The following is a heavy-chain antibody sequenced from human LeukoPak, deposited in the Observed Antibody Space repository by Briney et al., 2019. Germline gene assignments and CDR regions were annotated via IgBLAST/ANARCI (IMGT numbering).Heavy chain of an antibody. CDR1: GGSISPYY. V-gene: IGHV4-59*08. J-gene: IGHJ5*02. CDR3: ARHLGSERTEFDP. D-gene: IGHD3-10*01. CDR2: IYYSGNT. Sequence: SETLSLTCSVSGGSISPYYWGWFRQPPGQGLEWIAYIYYSGNTNYNSSLKSRANIAIDTSKNQVSLKLRSVTAADTAEYYCARHLGSERTEFDPWGPGTLVTVSS.